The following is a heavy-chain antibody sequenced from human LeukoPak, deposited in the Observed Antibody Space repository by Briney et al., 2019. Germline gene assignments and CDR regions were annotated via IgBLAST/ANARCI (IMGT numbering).Heavy chain of an antibody. CDR1: GFTFSSYA. CDR2: INSDGSST. V-gene: IGHV3-74*01. J-gene: IGHJ6*02. Sequence: AGGSLRLSCAASGFTFSSYAMSWVRQAPGKGLVWVSRINSDGSSTAYADSVKGRFTISRDNTKNTLYLQTSSLRAEDTAVYYCARTPYYDAMDVWGQGTTVTVSS. CDR3: ARTPYYDAMDV.